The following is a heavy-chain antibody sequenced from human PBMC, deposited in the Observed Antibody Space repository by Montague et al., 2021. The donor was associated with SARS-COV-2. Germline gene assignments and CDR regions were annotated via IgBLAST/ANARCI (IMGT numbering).Heavy chain of an antibody. CDR3: ARGSITIGVKGTGAFDY. D-gene: IGHD3-9*01. Sequence: SLRLSLSVSGFTFRSYAMHWVRQAPGKGLEWVAVISYDGSSKYYADSVKGRFTIARDNSQNTLNLQMNSLRSDDTSLYYCARGSITIGVKGTGAFDYWGQGTLVTVSS. J-gene: IGHJ4*02. CDR2: ISYDGSSK. CDR1: GFTFRSYA. V-gene: IGHV3-30*04.